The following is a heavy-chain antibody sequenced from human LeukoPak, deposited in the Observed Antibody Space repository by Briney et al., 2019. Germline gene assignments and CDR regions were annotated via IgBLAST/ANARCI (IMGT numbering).Heavy chain of an antibody. D-gene: IGHD4-17*01. CDR3: ARETYGDPLDY. V-gene: IGHV3-30-3*01. J-gene: IGHJ4*02. Sequence: GRSLRLSCAASGFTFSSYAMHWVRQAPGKGLEWVAVISYDGSNKYYADSVKGRFTISRDNSKNTLYLQMNSLRAEDTAVHYCARETYGDPLDYWGQGTLVTVSS. CDR2: ISYDGSNK. CDR1: GFTFSSYA.